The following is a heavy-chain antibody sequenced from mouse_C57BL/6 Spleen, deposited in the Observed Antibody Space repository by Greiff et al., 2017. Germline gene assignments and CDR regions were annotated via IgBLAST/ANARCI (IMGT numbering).Heavy chain of an antibody. CDR3: ARRDEYVGAMDG. CDR2: ISYDGSN. J-gene: IGHJ4*01. CDR1: GYSITSGYY. V-gene: IGHV3-6*01. D-gene: IGHD5-1*01. Sequence: EVKLMESGPGLVKPSQSLSLTCSVTGYSITSGYYWNWIRQFPGNKLEWMGYISYDGSNNYNPSLKNRISITRDTSKNQFFLKLNSVTTEDTATYYCARRDEYVGAMDGWGQGTSVTVSS.